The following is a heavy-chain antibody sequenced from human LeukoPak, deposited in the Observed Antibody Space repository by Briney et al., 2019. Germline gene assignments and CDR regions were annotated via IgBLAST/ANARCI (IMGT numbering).Heavy chain of an antibody. J-gene: IGHJ4*02. CDR2: IYAGDSGT. Sequence: GESLKISCRGSGYSFTSHWIGWVRQMPGKGLEWMAIIYAGDSGTRISPSFQGQVTISADKSISTAYLQWSSLKASDTAMYYCAMTGNSLPFDYWGQGTLVTVSS. CDR3: AMTGNSLPFDY. CDR1: GYSFTSHW. V-gene: IGHV5-51*01.